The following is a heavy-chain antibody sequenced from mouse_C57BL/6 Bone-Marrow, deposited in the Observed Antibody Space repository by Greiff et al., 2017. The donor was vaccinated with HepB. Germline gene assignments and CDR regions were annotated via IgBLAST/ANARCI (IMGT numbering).Heavy chain of an antibody. Sequence: DVKVEESGGGLVQPGGSLKLSCAASGFTFSDYYMYWVRQTPEKRLEWVAYISNGGGSTYYPDTVKGRFTISRDNAKNTLYLQMSRLKSEDTAMYYCARDFPYYYGSSWFAYWGQGTLVTVSA. CDR2: ISNGGGST. J-gene: IGHJ3*01. D-gene: IGHD1-1*01. CDR1: GFTFSDYY. V-gene: IGHV5-12*01. CDR3: ARDFPYYYGSSWFAY.